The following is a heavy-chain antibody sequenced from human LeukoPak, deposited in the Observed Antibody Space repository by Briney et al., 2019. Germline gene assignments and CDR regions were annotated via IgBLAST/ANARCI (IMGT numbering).Heavy chain of an antibody. Sequence: GGSLRLSRTASGFTFSSHEMNWVRQPQGKGLEWLSYISSGGSTIYYPDSMKGRYALSRDNANNSLFLQMNSLRAEDTAVYYCARGGYCSSSICYYFNAFDVWGQGATVTVSS. CDR3: ARGGYCSSSICYYFNAFDV. V-gene: IGHV3-48*03. J-gene: IGHJ3*01. D-gene: IGHD2-2*01. CDR1: GFTFSSHE. CDR2: ISSGGSTI.